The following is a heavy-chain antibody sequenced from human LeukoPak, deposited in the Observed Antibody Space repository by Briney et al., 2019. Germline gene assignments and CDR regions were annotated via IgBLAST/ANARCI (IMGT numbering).Heavy chain of an antibody. Sequence: PGGSLRLSCAASGFTFSSYGMHWVRQAPGKGLEWVAVISYDGSNKYYADSVKGRFTISRDNSKNTLYLQMNSLRAEDTAVYYCAKDGGRYTAMAQTDYWGQGTLVTVSS. CDR1: GFTFSSYG. CDR3: AKDGGRYTAMAQTDY. CDR2: ISYDGSNK. V-gene: IGHV3-30*18. D-gene: IGHD5-18*01. J-gene: IGHJ4*02.